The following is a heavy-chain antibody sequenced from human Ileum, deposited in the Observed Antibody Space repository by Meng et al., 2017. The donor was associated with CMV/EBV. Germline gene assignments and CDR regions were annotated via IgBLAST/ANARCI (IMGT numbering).Heavy chain of an antibody. V-gene: IGHV2-5*02. D-gene: IGHD5-12*01. CDR2: IYWDDDE. J-gene: IGHJ4*02. CDR3: VHRSYSGQDDY. Sequence: QITLRESGPTLVKPTETLRLTCTFSGFSLTTTGVAVGWIRQPPGKALEWLALIYWDDDERYNPSLKTRLTITKDTSKNQVILTMTKMDPADTATYFCVHRSYSGQDDYWGQGALVTVSS. CDR1: GFSLTTTGVA.